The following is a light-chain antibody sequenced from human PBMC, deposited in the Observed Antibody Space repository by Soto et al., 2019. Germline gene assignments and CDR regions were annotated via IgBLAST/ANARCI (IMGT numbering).Light chain of an antibody. CDR1: QSVSSY. CDR3: QQRSNWPLT. J-gene: IGKJ4*01. V-gene: IGKV3-11*01. CDR2: EAS. Sequence: EIVLTQSPATLSLSPGERATLSCRTSQSVSSYLAWYQQKRGQAPRLLIYEASNRPTGIPARFSGSGSGTDFTLTISSLEPEDFATDYCQQRSNWPLTFGGGTKVEI.